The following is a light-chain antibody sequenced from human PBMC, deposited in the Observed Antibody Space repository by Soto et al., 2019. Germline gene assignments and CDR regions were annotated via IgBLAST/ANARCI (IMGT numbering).Light chain of an antibody. CDR1: QRIRNW. V-gene: IGKV1-5*03. Sequence: DIQMTKSPSTLSASVGDRVTITCRASQRIRNWLAWYQQKPGKAPNLMIYKASSSESGVPSRLSGSGSGREFILSIRCLQPDYFATYYCQQYNSYPLTFGQRTKVEIK. CDR2: KAS. CDR3: QQYNSYPLT. J-gene: IGKJ1*01.